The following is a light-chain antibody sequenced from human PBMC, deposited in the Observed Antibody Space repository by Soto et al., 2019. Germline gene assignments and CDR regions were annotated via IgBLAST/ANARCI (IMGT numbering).Light chain of an antibody. CDR2: VAT. CDR3: QQYGSSRLYT. Sequence: EIVLPQSPGTLSLSPGERATLSCRASQSVSSSYLAWYQQKPGQAPRLLIYVATSRATGITDRFSGSWSGTDFTLTISRLEPEDFAVYYCQQYGSSRLYTFGQGTKLEIK. J-gene: IGKJ2*01. CDR1: QSVSSSY. V-gene: IGKV3-20*01.